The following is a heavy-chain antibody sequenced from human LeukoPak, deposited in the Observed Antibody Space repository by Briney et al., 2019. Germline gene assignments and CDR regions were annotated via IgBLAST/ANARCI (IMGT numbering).Heavy chain of an antibody. D-gene: IGHD6-25*01. V-gene: IGHV4-59*08. CDR2: IYYSGST. CDR1: GDTMSSYY. CDR3: ARQNSGARLNV. J-gene: IGHJ6*02. Sequence: SETLSLTCSVSGDTMSSYYWTWIRQPPAKGLEWIGYIYYSGSTNYNPSLKSRVTISVDTSKNQFSLKLNSVTAADTAVYYCARQNSGARLNVWGQGTTVTVSS.